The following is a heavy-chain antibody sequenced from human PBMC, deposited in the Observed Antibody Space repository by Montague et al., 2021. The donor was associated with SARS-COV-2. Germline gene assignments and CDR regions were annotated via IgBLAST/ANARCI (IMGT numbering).Heavy chain of an antibody. V-gene: IGHV3-30*04. D-gene: IGHD2-15*01. J-gene: IGHJ4*02. CDR1: GFTFSSYA. CDR3: ARSLAATLLVYFDY. CDR2: ISYDGSNK. Sequence: SLRLSCAASGFTFSSYAMHLFRQAPGKGLEWVAVISYDGSNKYYADSVKGRFTISRDNSKNTLYLQMNSLRAEDTAVYYCARSLAATLLVYFDYWGQGTLVTVSS.